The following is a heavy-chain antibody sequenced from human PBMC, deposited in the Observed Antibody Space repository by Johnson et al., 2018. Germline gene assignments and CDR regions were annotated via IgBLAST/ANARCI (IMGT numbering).Heavy chain of an antibody. CDR1: GFIFNNYW. V-gene: IGHV3-7*01. CDR2: MKQDGSEK. CDR3: ARMHIVVGTDYHYYCMDV. D-gene: IGHD2-21*01. Sequence: VQLVQSGGGLVQPGGSLRLSCAASGFIFNNYWMTWVRQAPGKGLEWVANMKQDGSEKYYVDSVKGRFTISRDNAKNSMYLQMNSLRVGDTAVYYCARMHIVVGTDYHYYCMDVWGEGTTVTVSS. J-gene: IGHJ6*03.